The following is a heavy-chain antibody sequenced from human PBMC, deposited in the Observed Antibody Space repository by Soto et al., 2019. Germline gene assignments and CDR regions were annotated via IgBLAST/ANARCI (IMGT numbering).Heavy chain of an antibody. V-gene: IGHV1-69*12. J-gene: IGHJ6*02. CDR1: GGTFSSYA. CDR3: ATPPVGYYYYGMDV. D-gene: IGHD1-26*01. Sequence: QVQLVQSGAEVKKPGSSVKVSCKASGGTFSSYAISWVRLAPGQGLEWMGGIIRIFGTADYAQKFQGRVTITADESTSTAYMEQSSLRSEDRAMYYCATPPVGYYYYGMDVWGQGTTVTVSS. CDR2: IIRIFGTA.